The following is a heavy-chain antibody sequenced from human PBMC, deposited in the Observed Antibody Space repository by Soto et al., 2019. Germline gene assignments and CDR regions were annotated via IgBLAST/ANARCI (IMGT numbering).Heavy chain of an antibody. CDR2: INAGNGDT. D-gene: IGHD5-12*01. J-gene: IGHJ4*02. V-gene: IGHV1-3*01. Sequence: ASVKVSCKASGYTFTRNAIHWVRQAPGQRLEWIGRINAGNGDTKYSQKFQGRVTITRDTSASAAYMGLSSLRSEDTAVYYCARDIVATPTIGHWGQATLVTVSS. CDR1: GYTFTRNA. CDR3: ARDIVATPTIGH.